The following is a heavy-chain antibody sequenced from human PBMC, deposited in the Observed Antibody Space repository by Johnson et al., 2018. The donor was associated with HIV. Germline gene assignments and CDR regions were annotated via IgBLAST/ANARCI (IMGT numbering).Heavy chain of an antibody. CDR2: IYTGGST. Sequence: VQLVESGGGLIQPGGSLRLSCAASGFTVSSNYMSWVRQAPGKGLECVSVIYTGGSTYYADSVKGRFTISRDNSKNTVYLQMNSLRAEDTAVYYCSFPTGATTAFDIWGQGTMVTVSS. CDR3: SFPTGATTAFDI. J-gene: IGHJ3*02. V-gene: IGHV3-53*01. D-gene: IGHD5-24*01. CDR1: GFTVSSNY.